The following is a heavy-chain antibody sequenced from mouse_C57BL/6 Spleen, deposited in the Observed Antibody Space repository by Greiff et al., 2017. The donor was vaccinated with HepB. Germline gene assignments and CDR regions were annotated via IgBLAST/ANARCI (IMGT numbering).Heavy chain of an antibody. D-gene: IGHD2-3*01. CDR3: ARWGDGYPRYFDV. J-gene: IGHJ1*03. Sequence: VQLQQSGAELVKPGASVKISCKASGYAFSSYWMNWVKQRPGKGLEWIGQIYPGDGDTNYNGKFKGKSTLTADKSSSTAYMQLSSLTAEDSAVYCCARWGDGYPRYFDVWGTGTTVTVSS. V-gene: IGHV1-80*01. CDR1: GYAFSSYW. CDR2: IYPGDGDT.